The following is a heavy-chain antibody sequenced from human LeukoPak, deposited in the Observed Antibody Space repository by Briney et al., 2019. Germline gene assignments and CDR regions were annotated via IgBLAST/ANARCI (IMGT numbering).Heavy chain of an antibody. J-gene: IGHJ4*02. D-gene: IGHD6-19*01. CDR1: GLTFSSYS. V-gene: IGHV3-48*01. CDR3: ARDRGIAVADYFDY. CDR2: ISSSSSTI. Sequence: GGSLRLSCAASGLTFSSYSMNWVRQAPGKGLEGVSYISSSSSTIYYADSVKGRFTISRDNAKNSLYLQMNSLRAEDTAVYYCARDRGIAVADYFDYWGQGTLVTVSS.